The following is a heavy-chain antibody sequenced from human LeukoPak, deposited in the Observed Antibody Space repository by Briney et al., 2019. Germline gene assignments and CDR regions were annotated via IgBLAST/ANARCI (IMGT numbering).Heavy chain of an antibody. CDR1: GGSVNGFY. CDR2: IYYTGSA. Sequence: SETLSLTCTVSGGSVNGFYWSWIRQPPGKRLEYIGYIYYTGSATYNPSLNSRVTMSVDASNNQFSLTLYSVTAADTAVYYCARHRSGGTYPLDCWGQGTLVTVSS. CDR3: ARHRSGGTYPLDC. D-gene: IGHD1-26*01. J-gene: IGHJ4*02. V-gene: IGHV4-59*08.